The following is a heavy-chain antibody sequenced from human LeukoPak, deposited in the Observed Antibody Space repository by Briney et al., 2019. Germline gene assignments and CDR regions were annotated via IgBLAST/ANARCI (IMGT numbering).Heavy chain of an antibody. V-gene: IGHV1-18*01. CDR2: ISAYNGNT. CDR3: ARSAPYGDDAFDI. D-gene: IGHD4/OR15-4a*01. J-gene: IGHJ3*02. Sequence: GAAVKVSCKASGYSFTSYGISWVRQAPGQGLEWVGWISAYNGNTTYAQKRQGRVTMTANTSTSTANMELRSLRSDVTAVYYCARSAPYGDDAFDIWGQGTMVTVSS. CDR1: GYSFTSYG.